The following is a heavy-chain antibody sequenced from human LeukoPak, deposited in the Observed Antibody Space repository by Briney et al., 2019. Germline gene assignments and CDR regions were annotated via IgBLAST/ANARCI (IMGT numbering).Heavy chain of an antibody. J-gene: IGHJ4*02. CDR3: ATDYDSSGYYLGYFDY. D-gene: IGHD3-22*01. CDR2: ISYDGSNK. Sequence: GGSLRLSCAASGFTFSSYAMHWVRQAPGKGLEWVAVISYDGSNKYYADSVKGRFTISRDNSKNTLYLQMNSLRAEDTAVYYCATDYDSSGYYLGYFDYWGQGTLVTVSS. V-gene: IGHV3-30*04. CDR1: GFTFSSYA.